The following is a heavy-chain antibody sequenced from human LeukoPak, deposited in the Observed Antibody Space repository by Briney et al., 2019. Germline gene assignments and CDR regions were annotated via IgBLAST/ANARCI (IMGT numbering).Heavy chain of an antibody. CDR2: INPSGGST. J-gene: IGHJ4*02. Sequence: ASVKVSCKASGYTFTSYYMHWVRQAPGQGLEWMGIINPSGGSTSYAQKFQGRVTMTRDTSTSTVYMELSSLRSEATAVYYCARDPGPRVVAATHFDYWGQGTLVTVSS. V-gene: IGHV1-46*01. CDR1: GYTFTSYY. D-gene: IGHD2-15*01. CDR3: ARDPGPRVVAATHFDY.